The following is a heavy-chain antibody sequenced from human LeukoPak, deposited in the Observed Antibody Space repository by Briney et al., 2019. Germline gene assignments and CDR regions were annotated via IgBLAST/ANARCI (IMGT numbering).Heavy chain of an antibody. V-gene: IGHV3-23*01. CDR1: GFIFSSYA. J-gene: IGHJ4*02. CDR2: ISGSGVNT. CDR3: AKDKPGIAVAPDYFDY. Sequence: GGSLRLSCAASGFIFSSYAMTWVRQAPGKGLEWVSAISGSGVNTYYIDSVKGRFTISRDNSKNTLYLQMISLRAEDTAVYYCAKDKPGIAVAPDYFDYWGQGTLVTVSS. D-gene: IGHD6-19*01.